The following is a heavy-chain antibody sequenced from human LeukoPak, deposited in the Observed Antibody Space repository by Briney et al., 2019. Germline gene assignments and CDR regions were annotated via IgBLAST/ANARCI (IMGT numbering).Heavy chain of an antibody. V-gene: IGHV3-64*04. D-gene: IGHD2-2*01. Sequence: GGSLRLSCSASGFTFNRFYLHWVRQAPGKGLEFVSHISSNGATTYYADSVKGRFTISRDNSKNTLYLQMNSLRAEDTAVYYCAKSRGAYCSSTSCPAGYWGQGTLVTVSS. CDR1: GFTFNRFY. J-gene: IGHJ4*02. CDR3: AKSRGAYCSSTSCPAGY. CDR2: ISSNGATT.